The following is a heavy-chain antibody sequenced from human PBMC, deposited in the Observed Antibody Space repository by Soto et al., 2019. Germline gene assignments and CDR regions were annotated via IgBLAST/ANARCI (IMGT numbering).Heavy chain of an antibody. D-gene: IGHD3-3*01. CDR2: ISAYNGNT. J-gene: IGHJ3*02. V-gene: IGHV1-18*01. CDR3: AGVPRITIFGVVTLSGVGAFDI. CDR1: GYTFTSYG. Sequence: ASVKVSCKASGYTFTSYGISWVRQAPGQGLEWMGWISAYNGNTNYAQKLQGRVTMTTDTSTSTAYMELRSLRSDDTAVYYCAGVPRITIFGVVTLSGVGAFDIWG.